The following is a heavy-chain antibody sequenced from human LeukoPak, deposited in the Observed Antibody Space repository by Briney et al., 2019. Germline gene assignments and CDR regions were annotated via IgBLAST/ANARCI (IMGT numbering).Heavy chain of an antibody. CDR1: GGSISSYY. J-gene: IGHJ4*02. CDR3: ARENDVDTAMVYYFDS. V-gene: IGHV4-4*09. Sequence: SETLSLTCTVSGGSISSYYWSWIRQPPGKGLEWIGYIYTSGSTNYNPSLKSRVTISVDTSKNQFSLKLSSVTAADTAVYYCARENDVDTAMVYYFDSWGQGTLVTVSS. D-gene: IGHD5-18*01. CDR2: IYTSGST.